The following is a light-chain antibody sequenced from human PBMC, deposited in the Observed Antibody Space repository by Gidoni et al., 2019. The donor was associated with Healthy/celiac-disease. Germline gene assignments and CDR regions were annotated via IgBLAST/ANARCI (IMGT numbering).Light chain of an antibody. CDR1: QRVSSSY. CDR2: GAS. J-gene: IGKJ1*01. CDR3: QQYGSSPRT. V-gene: IGKV3-20*01. Sequence: EIVLTQSPGTLSLSPGARATLSCRASQRVSSSYLAWYQQKPGQAPRLLIYGASSRATGLPDRFNGSGSWTDFNPTISRLEPEDFAVYYCQQYGSSPRTFGQGTKVEIK.